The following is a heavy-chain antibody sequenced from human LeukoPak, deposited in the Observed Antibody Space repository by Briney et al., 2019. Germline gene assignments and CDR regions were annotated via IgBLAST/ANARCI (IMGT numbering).Heavy chain of an antibody. CDR1: VGSISSGNW. Sequence: SETLSLTCAVSVGSISSGNWWSWVRQSPGKGLEWIGEVYHNGTPNYNPSLKSRVTISADTFKNHFSLKLTSVTAADTAVYYCATARILRGEAGEQYKYGMDVWGQGTTVIVSS. V-gene: IGHV4-4*02. J-gene: IGHJ6*02. CDR3: ATARILRGEAGEQYKYGMDV. CDR2: VYHNGTP. D-gene: IGHD1-1*01.